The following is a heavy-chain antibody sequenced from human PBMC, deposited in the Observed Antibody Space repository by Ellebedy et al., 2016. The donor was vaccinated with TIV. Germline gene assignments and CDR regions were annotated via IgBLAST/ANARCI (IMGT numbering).Heavy chain of an antibody. CDR1: GFTFGDYG. J-gene: IGHJ4*02. CDR3: ARDSVPLTYYYLYFDY. Sequence: PGGSLRLSCTGSGFTFGDYGMSWFRQAPGKGLEWVSYISSSSSTIYYADSVKGRFTISRDNAKNSLYLQMNSLRDEDTAVYYFARDSVPLTYYYLYFDYWGQGTLVTVSS. CDR2: ISSSSSTI. D-gene: IGHD3-9*01. V-gene: IGHV3-48*02.